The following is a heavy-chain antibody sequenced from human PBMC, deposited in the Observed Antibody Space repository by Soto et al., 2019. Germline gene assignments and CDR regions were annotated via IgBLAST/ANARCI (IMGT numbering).Heavy chain of an antibody. D-gene: IGHD6-6*01. CDR3: ARERPDGARLDP. Sequence: SETLFLTCTVSGVSLSSGDYYLSWLRQPPGKGLEWIGYIHHSGSTYYNPSLKSRVTISVDTSKNQFSLKLSSVTAADTAVYYCARERPDGARLDPWGQGTLVTVSS. V-gene: IGHV4-30-4*02. CDR1: GVSLSSGDYY. J-gene: IGHJ5*02. CDR2: IHHSGST.